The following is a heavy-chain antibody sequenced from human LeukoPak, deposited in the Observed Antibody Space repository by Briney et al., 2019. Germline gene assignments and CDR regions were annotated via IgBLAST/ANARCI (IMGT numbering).Heavy chain of an antibody. CDR2: ISSSSSYI. Sequence: GGSLRLSCAASGFTFSSYSMNWVRQAPGKGLEWVSSISSSSSYIYYADSVKGRFTISRDNAKNSLYLQMNSLRAEDTAVYYCAKARGYSGYDYDYWGQGTLVTVSS. CDR3: AKARGYSGYDYDY. V-gene: IGHV3-21*04. J-gene: IGHJ4*02. CDR1: GFTFSSYS. D-gene: IGHD5-12*01.